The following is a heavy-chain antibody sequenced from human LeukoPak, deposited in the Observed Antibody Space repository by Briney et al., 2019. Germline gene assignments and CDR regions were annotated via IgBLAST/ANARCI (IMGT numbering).Heavy chain of an antibody. CDR3: ARDHSNDFWSGSGPLYYMDV. Sequence: GASVKVSCKASGYTFSRYYIHWVRQAPGQGLEWMGWINPNSGGTNYAQKFQGRVTMTRDTSISTAYMELSRLRSDDTAVYYCARDHSNDFWSGSGPLYYMDVWGKGTTVTVSS. D-gene: IGHD3-3*01. V-gene: IGHV1-2*02. CDR2: INPNSGGT. J-gene: IGHJ6*03. CDR1: GYTFSRYY.